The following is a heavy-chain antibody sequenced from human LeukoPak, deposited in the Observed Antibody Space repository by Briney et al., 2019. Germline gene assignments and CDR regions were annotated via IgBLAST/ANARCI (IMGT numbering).Heavy chain of an antibody. CDR3: ARDAGTVVTGGAFDI. CDR1: GFTFSSYS. CDR2: ISSTSSYI. V-gene: IGHV3-21*01. Sequence: PGGSLRLSCAASGFTFSSYSMNWVRQAPGKGLGWVSSISSTSSYIYYADSVKGRFTISRDNAKNSLYLQMNSLRAEDTAVYHCARDAGTVVTGGAFDIWGQGTMVTVSS. J-gene: IGHJ3*02. D-gene: IGHD4-23*01.